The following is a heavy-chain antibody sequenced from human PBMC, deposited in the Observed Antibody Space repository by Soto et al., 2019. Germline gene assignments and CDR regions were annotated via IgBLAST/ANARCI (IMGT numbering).Heavy chain of an antibody. J-gene: IGHJ3*02. CDR1: GGTFSSYA. D-gene: IGHD6-19*01. CDR2: IIPIFGTA. Sequence: ASVKVSCKASGGTFSSYAISWVRQAPGQGLEWMGGIIPIFGTANYAQKFQGRVTITADESTSKAYMELSSLRSEDTAVYYCARDPHDGAVAGAFDIWGQGTMVTVSS. CDR3: ARDPHDGAVAGAFDI. V-gene: IGHV1-69*13.